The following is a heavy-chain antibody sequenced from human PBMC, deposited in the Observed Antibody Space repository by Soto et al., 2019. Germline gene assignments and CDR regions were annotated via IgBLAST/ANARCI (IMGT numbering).Heavy chain of an antibody. CDR1: GYTFTSYG. CDR3: ARDFTVVVPAAMVRFDP. D-gene: IGHD2-2*01. V-gene: IGHV1-18*04. J-gene: IGHJ5*02. CDR2: ISAYNGNT. Sequence: GASVKVSCKASGYTFTSYGISWVRQAPGQGLEWMGWISAYNGNTNYAQKLQGRVTMTTDTSTSTAYMELRSLRSDDTAVYYCARDFTVVVPAAMVRFDPWGQGTLVTVSS.